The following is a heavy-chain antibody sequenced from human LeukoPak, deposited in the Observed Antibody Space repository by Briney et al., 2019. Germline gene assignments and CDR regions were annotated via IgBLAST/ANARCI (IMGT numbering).Heavy chain of an antibody. Sequence: GGSLRLSCAASGFTFSSYAMSWVRQAPGKGLEWVSAISGSGGSTYYAHSVKGRFTISRDNSKNTLSLQMNSLRAEDTAVYYCAKDLVPYDFWSGFDYWGQGTLVTVSS. CDR2: ISGSGGST. CDR3: AKDLVPYDFWSGFDY. CDR1: GFTFSSYA. V-gene: IGHV3-23*01. D-gene: IGHD3-3*01. J-gene: IGHJ4*02.